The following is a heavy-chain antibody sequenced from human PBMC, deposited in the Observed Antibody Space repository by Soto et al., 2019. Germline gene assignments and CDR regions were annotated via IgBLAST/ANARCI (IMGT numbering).Heavy chain of an antibody. CDR3: AMGLYCSSTSCYTGGNWFDP. J-gene: IGHJ5*02. CDR1: GGTFSSYA. V-gene: IGHV1-69*01. CDR2: IIPIFGTA. D-gene: IGHD2-2*02. Sequence: QVQLVQSGAEVKKPGSSVKVSCKASGGTFSSYAISWVRQAPGQGLEWMGGIIPIFGTANYAQKFQGRVTITADESTSTAYMELGSLRSADTAVYSCAMGLYCSSTSCYTGGNWFDPWGQGTLVTVSS.